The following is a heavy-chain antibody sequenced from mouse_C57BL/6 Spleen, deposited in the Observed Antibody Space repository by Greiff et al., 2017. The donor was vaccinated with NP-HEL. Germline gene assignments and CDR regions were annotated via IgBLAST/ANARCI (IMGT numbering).Heavy chain of an antibody. CDR2: ISSGGSYT. V-gene: IGHV5-6*01. J-gene: IGHJ4*01. CDR1: GFTFSSYG. CDR3: ARTRGVITTVVATNAMDY. D-gene: IGHD1-1*01. Sequence: EVQLVESGGDLVKPGGSLKLSCAASGFTFSSYGMSWVRQTPDKRLEWVATISSGGSYTYYPDSVKGRFTISRDNAKNTLYLQMSSLKSEDTAMYYCARTRGVITTVVATNAMDYWGQGTSVTVSS.